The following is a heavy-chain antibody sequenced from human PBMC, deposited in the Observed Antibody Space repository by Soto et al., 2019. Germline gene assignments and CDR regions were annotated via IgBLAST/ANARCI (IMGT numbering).Heavy chain of an antibody. V-gene: IGHV3-7*05. CDR3: ARSSQGADDS. J-gene: IGHJ4*02. CDR1: GFTFTSHW. Sequence: EVHLVESGGGLVQPGGSLTLSCAASGFTFTSHWMTWVRQVPGKGLQWLANINQDGSQKYDVDSVKGRFTISRDNAKNSLYLQMNILRADATAVYYCARSSQGADDSWGQGTLVTSSS. CDR2: INQDGSQK. D-gene: IGHD3-16*01.